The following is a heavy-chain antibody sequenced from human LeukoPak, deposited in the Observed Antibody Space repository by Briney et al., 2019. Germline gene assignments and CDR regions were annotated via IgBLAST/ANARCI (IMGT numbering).Heavy chain of an antibody. CDR3: ARDPSCHGWDV. CDR1: GFTFTNYD. Sequence: PGGSLRHSSTDSGFTFTNYDIHWVRQVPGEGLKWVSGIGKAGDTHYPGSVKGRFTISRENGRNSLYLQMNSLRAGDTAVYYCARDPSCHGWDVWGGKPGVSVSS. V-gene: IGHV3-13*01. J-gene: IGHJ6*04. CDR2: IGKAGDT.